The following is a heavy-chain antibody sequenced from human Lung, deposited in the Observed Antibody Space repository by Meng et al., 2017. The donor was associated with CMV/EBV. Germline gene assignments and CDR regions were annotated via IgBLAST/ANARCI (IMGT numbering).Heavy chain of an antibody. V-gene: IGHV3-23*03. Sequence: GGSLRLXXAASGFTFSSYAMHWVRQAPGKGLEWVSFIYSGDSSTSYADSVKGRFTISRDNSKNTLCLQMNSLRAEDTAVYYCAKVRSGWYYDYWGQGTLVTVSS. J-gene: IGHJ4*02. CDR3: AKVRSGWYYDY. D-gene: IGHD6-19*01. CDR2: IYSGDSST. CDR1: GFTFSSYA.